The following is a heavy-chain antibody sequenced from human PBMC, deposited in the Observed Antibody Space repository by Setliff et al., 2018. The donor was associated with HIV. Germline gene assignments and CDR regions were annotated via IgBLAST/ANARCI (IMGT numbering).Heavy chain of an antibody. Sequence: ASVKVSCKASGYSFINYGINWVRQAPGQGLEWMGWISTFNGDTNFAQKFQGRVSMTTETSTTTAYLELRDLRFDDTAVYCFVRDTDIWRYFPLWGQGTLVTVSS. J-gene: IGHJ1*01. CDR1: GYSFINYG. CDR2: ISTFNGDT. CDR3: VRDTDIWRYFPL. V-gene: IGHV1-18*01. D-gene: IGHD1-1*01.